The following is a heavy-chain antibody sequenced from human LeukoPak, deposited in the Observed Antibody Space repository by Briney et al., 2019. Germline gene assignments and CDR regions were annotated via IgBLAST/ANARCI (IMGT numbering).Heavy chain of an antibody. V-gene: IGHV4-4*02. Sequence: SGTLSFTCAVSGGSISSSNWWSWVRQPPGKGLEWIGEIYHSGSTNYNPSLKSRVTISVDKSKNQFSLKLSSVTAADTAVYYCARMGYYDSSGYFHDAFDIWGQGTMVTVSS. J-gene: IGHJ3*02. CDR2: IYHSGST. D-gene: IGHD3-22*01. CDR3: ARMGYYDSSGYFHDAFDI. CDR1: GGSISSSNW.